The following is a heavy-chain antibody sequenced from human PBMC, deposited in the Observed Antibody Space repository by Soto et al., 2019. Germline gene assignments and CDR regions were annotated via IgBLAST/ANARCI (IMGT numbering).Heavy chain of an antibody. D-gene: IGHD3-3*01. Sequence: GGSLRLSCAASGFTFSSYWMHWVRQAPGKGLVWVSRINSDGSSTSYADSVKGRFTISRDNAKNTLYLQMNSLRAEDTAVYYCARGRRHYDFWSGYRTNWFDPWGQGTLVTVSS. V-gene: IGHV3-74*01. J-gene: IGHJ5*02. CDR2: INSDGSST. CDR3: ARGRRHYDFWSGYRTNWFDP. CDR1: GFTFSSYW.